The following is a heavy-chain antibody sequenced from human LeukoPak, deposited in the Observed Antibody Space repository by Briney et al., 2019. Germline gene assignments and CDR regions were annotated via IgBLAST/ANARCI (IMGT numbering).Heavy chain of an antibody. V-gene: IGHV3-74*03. Sequence: GGSLRLFCVASGFTLSSNWMHWVRQAPGKGLEWVSRIKNDGSRTTYADSVKGRFTISRDNARNTLYLQMSSLRAEDTAVYYCVRSDWFDPWGQGTLVTVSS. J-gene: IGHJ5*02. CDR2: IKNDGSRT. CDR1: GFTLSSNW. CDR3: VRSDWFDP.